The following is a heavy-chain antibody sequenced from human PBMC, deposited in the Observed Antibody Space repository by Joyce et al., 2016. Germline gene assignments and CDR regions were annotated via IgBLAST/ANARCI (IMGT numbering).Heavy chain of an antibody. J-gene: IGHJ4*02. Sequence: QVQLVESGGGVVQPGRSLRLSCAASGLTLSNYGVHWVCQAPGKGLGWVAVISYDGIYKYYADSVKGRFTISRDNSKNTVFLEMNSLRTEDTAVYYCAKILTATYSSGWFLDYWGQGTLVTVSS. CDR3: AKILTATYSSGWFLDY. D-gene: IGHD6-25*01. CDR1: GLTLSNYG. V-gene: IGHV3-30*18. CDR2: ISYDGIYK.